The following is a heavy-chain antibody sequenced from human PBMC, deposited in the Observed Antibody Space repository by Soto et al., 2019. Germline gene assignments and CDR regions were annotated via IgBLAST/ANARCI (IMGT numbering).Heavy chain of an antibody. J-gene: IGHJ6*02. CDR2: INHSGST. CDR3: ARGRASVGVVILYYYYGMDV. V-gene: IGHV4-34*01. CDR1: GGSFSGYY. D-gene: IGHD3-3*01. Sequence: ETLSLTCAVYGGSFSGYYWSWIRQPPGKGLEWIGEINHSGSTNYNPSLKSRVTISVDTSKNQFSLKLSSVTAADTAVYYCARGRASVGVVILYYYYGMDVWGQGTTVTVSS.